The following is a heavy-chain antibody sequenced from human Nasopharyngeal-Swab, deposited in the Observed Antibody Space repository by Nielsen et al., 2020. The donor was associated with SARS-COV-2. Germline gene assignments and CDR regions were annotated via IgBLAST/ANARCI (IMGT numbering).Heavy chain of an antibody. CDR3: ARTRAVAGGFDP. J-gene: IGHJ5*02. Sequence: WIRQPPGKALEWLGHIFSNDEKSYSTSLKSRLTISKDTSKNQVVLTMTNMDPVDTATYYCARTRAVAGGFDPWGQGTLVTVSS. V-gene: IGHV2-26*01. D-gene: IGHD6-19*01. CDR2: IFSNDEK.